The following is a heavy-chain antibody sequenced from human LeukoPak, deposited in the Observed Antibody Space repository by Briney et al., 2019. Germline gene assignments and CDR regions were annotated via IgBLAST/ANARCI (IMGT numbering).Heavy chain of an antibody. CDR3: ARDHDHCSGGSCYEGAFDI. J-gene: IGHJ3*02. Sequence: PGGTLRLSCAASGFTFSSYEMNWVRQAPGKGLEWVSYISSSGSTIYYADSVKGRFTISRDNAKNSLYLPMNSLRAEDTAVYYCARDHDHCSGGSCYEGAFDIWGQGTMVTVSS. CDR2: ISSSGSTI. CDR1: GFTFSSYE. D-gene: IGHD2-15*01. V-gene: IGHV3-48*03.